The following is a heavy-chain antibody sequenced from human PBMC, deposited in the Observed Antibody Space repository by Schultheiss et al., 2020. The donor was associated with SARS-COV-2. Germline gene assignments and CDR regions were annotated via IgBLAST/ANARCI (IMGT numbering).Heavy chain of an antibody. Sequence: GGSLRLSCAASGFTFSSYWMHWVRQAPGKGLVWVANIKQDGSEKYYVDSVKGRFTISRDNAKNTLYLQMNSLRAEDTAVYYCARGGQLARDNYWGQGTLVTVSS. J-gene: IGHJ4*02. CDR2: IKQDGSEK. CDR1: GFTFSSYW. CDR3: ARGGQLARDNY. V-gene: IGHV3-7*01. D-gene: IGHD6-6*01.